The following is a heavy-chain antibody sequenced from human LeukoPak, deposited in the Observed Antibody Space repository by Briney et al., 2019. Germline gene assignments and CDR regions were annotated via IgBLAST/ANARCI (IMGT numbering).Heavy chain of an antibody. Sequence: GGSLRLSCAASGFTFSNAWMTWVRQAPGKGLEWVGRVKRKIDGETTDYAAAAKGRFAISRDDSKNTVYLQMNSLKTEDTALYYCTTDSAAYWGQGTLVTVSP. CDR2: VKRKIDGETT. V-gene: IGHV3-15*01. CDR1: GFTFSNAW. CDR3: TTDSAAY. J-gene: IGHJ4*02.